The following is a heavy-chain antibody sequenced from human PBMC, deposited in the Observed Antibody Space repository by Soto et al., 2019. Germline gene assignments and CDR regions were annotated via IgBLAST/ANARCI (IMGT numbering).Heavy chain of an antibody. V-gene: IGHV3-23*01. Sequence: EVQLLESGGGLVQPGGSLTLSCAASGFTFSNYAMGWVRQAPGKGLEWVSAISGGGISTYYADSVRGRFTISRDNSRNTLYLRMNRLRAEDTAVYYCARDAISMVRGTNYWFDPWGQGTLVTASS. CDR2: ISGGGIST. D-gene: IGHD3-10*01. CDR1: GFTFSNYA. J-gene: IGHJ5*02. CDR3: ARDAISMVRGTNYWFDP.